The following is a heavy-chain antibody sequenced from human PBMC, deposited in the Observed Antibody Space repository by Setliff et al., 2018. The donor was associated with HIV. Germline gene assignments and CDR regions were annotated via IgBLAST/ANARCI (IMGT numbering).Heavy chain of an antibody. CDR3: ARAAAGNTGPFDL. D-gene: IGHD4-17*01. CDR2: INHSGTT. J-gene: IGHJ4*02. Sequence: SETLSLTCAVYGVSFSGHYWSWIRQSPGRGLEWIGEINHSGTTTYNPSLKNRVSFSADTSKNQFSLKLSSVTAADTSVYYCARAAAGNTGPFDLWGQGSPVTVSS. CDR1: GVSFSGHY. V-gene: IGHV4-34*01.